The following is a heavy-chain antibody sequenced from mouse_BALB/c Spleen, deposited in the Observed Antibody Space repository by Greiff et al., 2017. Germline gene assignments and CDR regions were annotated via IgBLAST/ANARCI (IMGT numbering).Heavy chain of an antibody. Sequence: QVQLQQSGPELVKPGASVRISCKASGYTFTSYYIHWVKQRPGQGLEWIGWIYPGNVNTKYNEKFKGKATLTADKSSSTAYMQLSSLTSEDSAVYFCAREGYGGYFDYWGQGTTLTVSS. CDR3: AREGYGGYFDY. CDR1: GYTFTSYY. D-gene: IGHD2-10*02. V-gene: IGHV1S56*01. CDR2: IYPGNVNT. J-gene: IGHJ2*01.